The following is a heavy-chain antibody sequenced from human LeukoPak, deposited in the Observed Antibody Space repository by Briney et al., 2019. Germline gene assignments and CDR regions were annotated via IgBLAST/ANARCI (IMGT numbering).Heavy chain of an antibody. Sequence: GGSLRLSCAASGFTFSSYWMSWVRQAPGKGLEWVANIKQDGSEKYYVDSVKGRFTISRDNAKNSLYLQMNSLRAEDTAVYYCARGKTTVTTFWFDPWGQGALVTVSS. V-gene: IGHV3-7*01. CDR3: ARGKTTVTTFWFDP. D-gene: IGHD4-17*01. CDR2: IKQDGSEK. J-gene: IGHJ5*02. CDR1: GFTFSSYW.